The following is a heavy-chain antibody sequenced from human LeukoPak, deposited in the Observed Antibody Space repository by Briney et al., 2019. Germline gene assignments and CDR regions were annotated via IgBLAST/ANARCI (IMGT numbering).Heavy chain of an antibody. V-gene: IGHV4-59*01. Sequence: SETLSLTCTVSGVSISNYYWSWIRQPPGKGLEWIGYIHYSGSTSYNPSLKSRVTISVDTSKKQFPLKLSSVTAADTAVYYCARVEEGYGSGRRENYYYYYMDVWGKGTTVTISS. D-gene: IGHD3-10*01. CDR1: GVSISNYY. J-gene: IGHJ6*03. CDR2: IHYSGST. CDR3: ARVEEGYGSGRRENYYYYYMDV.